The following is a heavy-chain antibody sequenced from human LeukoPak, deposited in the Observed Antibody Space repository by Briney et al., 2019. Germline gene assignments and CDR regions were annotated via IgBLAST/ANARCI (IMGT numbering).Heavy chain of an antibody. CDR3: ARDGAMITFGGVIANYFDY. CDR2: ISSSSSYI. Sequence: GGSLRLSCAASGFTFSCFSMNWVRQAQGKGLEWVTSISSSSSYIYYADSVKGRFTISRDKAKNSLYLQMNSLRAEDTAVYYCARDGAMITFGGVIANYFDYWGQGTLVTVSS. V-gene: IGHV3-21*01. J-gene: IGHJ4*02. D-gene: IGHD3-16*02. CDR1: GFTFSCFS.